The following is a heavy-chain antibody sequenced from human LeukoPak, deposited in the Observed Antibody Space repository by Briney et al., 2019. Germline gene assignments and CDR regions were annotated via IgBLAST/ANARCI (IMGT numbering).Heavy chain of an antibody. V-gene: IGHV4-30-4*08. CDR1: GGSISSGDYY. D-gene: IGHD5-18*01. J-gene: IGHJ4*02. Sequence: SETLSLTCTLSGGSISSGDYYWSWIRQPPGKGLEWIGYIYYSGSTYYNPSLKSRVTISVDTSKNQFSLKLSSVTAADTAVYYCARGIPYSYGSHYFDYWGQGTLVTVSS. CDR2: IYYSGST. CDR3: ARGIPYSYGSHYFDY.